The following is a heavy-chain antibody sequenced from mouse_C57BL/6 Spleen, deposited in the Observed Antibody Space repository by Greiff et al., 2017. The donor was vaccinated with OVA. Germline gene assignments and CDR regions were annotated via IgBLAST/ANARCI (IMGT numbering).Heavy chain of an antibody. J-gene: IGHJ1*03. CDR3: ARGPYYGSSYWYFDV. V-gene: IGHV1-18*01. D-gene: IGHD1-1*01. CDR2: INPNNGGT. Sequence: DVQLQESGPELVKPGASVKIPCKASGYTFTDYNMDWVKQSHGKSLEWIGDINPNNGGTIYNQKFKGKATLTVDKSSSTAYMELRSLTSEDTAVYYCARGPYYGSSYWYFDVWGTGTTVTVSS. CDR1: GYTFTDYN.